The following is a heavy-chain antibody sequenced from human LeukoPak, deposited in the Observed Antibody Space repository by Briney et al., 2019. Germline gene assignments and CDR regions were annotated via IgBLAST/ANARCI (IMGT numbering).Heavy chain of an antibody. V-gene: IGHV4-39*07. Sequence: PSETLSLTCTVSGGSISSSSYYWGWIRQPPGKGLEWIGSIYYSGSTYYNPSLKSRVTISVDTSKNQFSLKLSSVTAADTAVYYCARDGDLGYCSGGSCLYFQHWGQGTLVTVSS. CDR1: GGSISSSSYY. CDR2: IYYSGST. CDR3: ARDGDLGYCSGGSCLYFQH. D-gene: IGHD2-15*01. J-gene: IGHJ1*01.